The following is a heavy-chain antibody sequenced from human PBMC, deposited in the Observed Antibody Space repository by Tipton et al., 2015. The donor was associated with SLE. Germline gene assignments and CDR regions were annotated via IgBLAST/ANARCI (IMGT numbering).Heavy chain of an antibody. D-gene: IGHD3-22*01. J-gene: IGHJ4*02. CDR1: GGSISSGSHY. CDR3: ARGGDDYYDSGSSFDY. Sequence: TLSLTCTVSGGSISSGSHYWSWIRQPPGKGLEWIGYIYYSGSTNYNPSLKSRVTMSVDTSKNQLSLKVTSVTAADTAVYFCARGGDDYYDSGSSFDYWGQGTLVTVSS. CDR2: IYYSGST. V-gene: IGHV4-61*01.